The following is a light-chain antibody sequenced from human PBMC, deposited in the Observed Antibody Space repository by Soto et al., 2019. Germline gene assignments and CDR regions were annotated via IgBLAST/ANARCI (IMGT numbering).Light chain of an antibody. CDR1: SSDVGGYNY. V-gene: IGLV2-8*01. CDR2: EVS. Sequence: QSVLTQPPSASGSPGQSVTISCTGTSSDVGGYNYVSWYQQHPGKAPKVMIYEVSKRPSGVPDRFSGSKSGNTASLTVSGLQAEDEADYYCSSYAGSNISVFGGGTKLTVL. CDR3: SSYAGSNISV. J-gene: IGLJ2*01.